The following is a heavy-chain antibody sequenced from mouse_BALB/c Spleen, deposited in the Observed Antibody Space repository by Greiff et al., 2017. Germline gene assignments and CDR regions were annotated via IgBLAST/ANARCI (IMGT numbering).Heavy chain of an antibody. V-gene: IGHV5-12-1*01. CDR1: GFAFSSYD. CDR2: ISSGGGST. J-gene: IGHJ4*01. Sequence: EVQGVESGGGLVKPGGSLKLSCAASGFAFSSYDMSWVRQTPEKRLEWVAYISSGGGSTYYPDTVKGRFTISRDNAKNTLYLQMSSLKSEDTAMYYCAREGVSYWGQGTSVTVSS. CDR3: AREGVSY. D-gene: IGHD3-3*01.